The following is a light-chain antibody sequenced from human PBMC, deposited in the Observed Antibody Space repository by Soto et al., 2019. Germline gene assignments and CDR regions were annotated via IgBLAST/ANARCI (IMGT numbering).Light chain of an antibody. CDR2: RGA. V-gene: IGKV3-20*01. CDR3: HQYGSSPYT. J-gene: IGKJ2*01. Sequence: EIVLTQSPGTLSLSPGERATLSCRASQSISNDHLAWYQQKPGQSHRLLIYRGACRATGNPARFSGSGSGTDFTLTISRLEPGDFAVYYYHQYGSSPYTFGQGTKLEIK. CDR1: QSISNDH.